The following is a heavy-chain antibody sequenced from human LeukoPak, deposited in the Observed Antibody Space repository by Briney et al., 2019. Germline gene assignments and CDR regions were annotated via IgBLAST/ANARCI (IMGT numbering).Heavy chain of an antibody. Sequence: PSETLSLTCTVSGGSISSYYWSWIRQPPGKGLEWIGYIYYSGSTNYNPSLKSRVTISVDTSKNQFSLKLTSVTAADTAVYYCARRAGAYSHPYDYWGQGTLVTVSS. CDR2: IYYSGST. CDR3: ARRAGAYSHPYDY. J-gene: IGHJ4*02. V-gene: IGHV4-59*01. D-gene: IGHD4/OR15-4a*01. CDR1: GGSISSYY.